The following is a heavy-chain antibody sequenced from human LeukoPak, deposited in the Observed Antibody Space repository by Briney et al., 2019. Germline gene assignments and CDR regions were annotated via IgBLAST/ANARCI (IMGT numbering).Heavy chain of an antibody. Sequence: SETLSLTCTVSGGSISSGSYYWSWIRQPAGKGLEWIGRIYTSGSTYFNPSLKSRVTISVDTSKNQFSLKLSSVTAADTAVYYCARRRGDFWSGYRFDPWGQGTLVTVSS. CDR3: ARRRGDFWSGYRFDP. CDR1: GGSISSGSYY. J-gene: IGHJ5*02. CDR2: IYTSGST. V-gene: IGHV4-61*02. D-gene: IGHD3-3*01.